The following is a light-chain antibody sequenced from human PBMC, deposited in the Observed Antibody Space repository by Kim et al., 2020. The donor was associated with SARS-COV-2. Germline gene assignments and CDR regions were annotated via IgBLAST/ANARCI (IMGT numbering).Light chain of an antibody. Sequence: ELTQPPSASGTPGQRVTISCSGSSSNIGSNTVNWYQQLPGTAPKLLIYGNNQRPSGVPDRFSGSKSGTSASLAISGLQSEDAADYYCAAWDGSLNGWVFGGGTKLTVL. CDR2: GNN. V-gene: IGLV1-44*01. CDR1: SSNIGSNT. J-gene: IGLJ3*02. CDR3: AAWDGSLNGWV.